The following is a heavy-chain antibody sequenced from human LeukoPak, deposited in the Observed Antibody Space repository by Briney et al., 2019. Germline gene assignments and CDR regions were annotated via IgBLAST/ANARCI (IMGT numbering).Heavy chain of an antibody. CDR1: GGSISNSNW. CDR2: IYHSGST. J-gene: IGHJ4*02. CDR3: ARVDFMVRGVSFGY. Sequence: PSGTLSLTCAVSGGSISNSNWWSWVRQPPGKGLEWIGEIYHSGSTNYNPSLRSRVTISVDKSKNQFSLKLSSVTAADTAVYYCARVDFMVRGVSFGYWGQGTLVTVSS. V-gene: IGHV4-4*02. D-gene: IGHD3-10*01.